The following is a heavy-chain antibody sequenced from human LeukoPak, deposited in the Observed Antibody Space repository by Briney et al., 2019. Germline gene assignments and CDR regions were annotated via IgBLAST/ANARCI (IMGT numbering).Heavy chain of an antibody. Sequence: GRSLRLSCAASGFTFSSYAMHWVRQAPGKGLEWVAVISYDGTNKYYADSVKGRFTISRDNSRNTLYLQMDSLRAEDTAVYYCAGVLDIVAPLDYWGQGTLVTVSS. CDR2: ISYDGTNK. J-gene: IGHJ4*02. D-gene: IGHD5-12*01. CDR1: GFTFSSYA. CDR3: AGVLDIVAPLDY. V-gene: IGHV3-30*04.